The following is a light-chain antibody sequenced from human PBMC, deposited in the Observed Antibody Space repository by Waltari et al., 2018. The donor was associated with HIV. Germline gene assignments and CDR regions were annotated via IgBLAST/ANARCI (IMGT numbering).Light chain of an antibody. CDR2: NCN. V-gene: IGLV2-11*01. Sequence: QSALTQPHSVSGSPGQSLTISCTGTSSYVDTFVSWYQQHPAKAPLVIICNCNNRPSGFPVRFSGSKSDNTAFLTISGLQADDEAEYHCCSHAGNFIVAVGTGTKVTVL. J-gene: IGLJ1*01. CDR1: SSYVDTF. CDR3: CSHAGNFIVA.